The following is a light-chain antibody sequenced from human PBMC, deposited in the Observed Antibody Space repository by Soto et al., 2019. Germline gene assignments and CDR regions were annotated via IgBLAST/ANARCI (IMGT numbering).Light chain of an antibody. J-gene: IGKJ2*01. CDR3: LQTLRTPYT. V-gene: IGKV2-28*01. CDR1: QSLLHSNGYNY. CDR2: LGS. Sequence: IVLTQSPLSLPVTPGEPASISCRSSQSLLHSNGYNYLDWYLQKPGQSPQLLIYLGSNRASGVPDRFSGSGSGTDLTLEISRVEAEDVGVYYCLQTLRTPYTFGQGTQLEIK.